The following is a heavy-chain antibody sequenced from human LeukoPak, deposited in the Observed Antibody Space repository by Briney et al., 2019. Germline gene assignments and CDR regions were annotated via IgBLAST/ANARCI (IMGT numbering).Heavy chain of an antibody. J-gene: IGHJ4*02. CDR2: IYYSGSI. D-gene: IGHD3-22*01. Sequence: SETLSLTCTVSGASISSYYWSWIRQPPGKGLEWIGDIYYSGSIKYNPSLKSRVTISVDTSKNQFSLKLSSVTAADTAIYYCARENPSGYYNRPIDYWGQGTLVTVSS. V-gene: IGHV4-59*01. CDR3: ARENPSGYYNRPIDY. CDR1: GASISSYY.